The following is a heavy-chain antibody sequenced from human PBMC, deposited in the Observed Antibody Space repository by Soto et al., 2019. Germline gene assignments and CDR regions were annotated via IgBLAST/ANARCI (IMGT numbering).Heavy chain of an antibody. Sequence: SETLSLTCTVSVDSISTYYWSWIRRPAGKGLEWIGRIDASGNTNYNPSLKSRVTMSADTSKKKFSLKLTSVTAADTAVYYCARYSNNWFQTEGMDVWGQGTTVTVSS. CDR1: VDSISTYY. CDR3: ARYSNNWFQTEGMDV. J-gene: IGHJ6*02. CDR2: IDASGNT. V-gene: IGHV4-4*07. D-gene: IGHD1-20*01.